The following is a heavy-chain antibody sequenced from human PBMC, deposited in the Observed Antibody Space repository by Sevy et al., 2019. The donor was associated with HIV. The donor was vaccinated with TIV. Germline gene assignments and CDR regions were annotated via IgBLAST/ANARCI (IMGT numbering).Heavy chain of an antibody. J-gene: IGHJ5*02. CDR3: ARSPPVVVVPGAPSWFDP. V-gene: IGHV4-34*01. D-gene: IGHD2-2*01. CDR1: DGSFSGYY. CDR2: INESGIT. Sequence: SETLSLTCAVHDGSFSGYYWNWIRQLPGKGLEWIGEINESGITYYNPSLKSRVTISVDTSKKQFSLKRNSVTAVDPAVYCCARSPPVVVVPGAPSWFDPWGQGTLVTVSS.